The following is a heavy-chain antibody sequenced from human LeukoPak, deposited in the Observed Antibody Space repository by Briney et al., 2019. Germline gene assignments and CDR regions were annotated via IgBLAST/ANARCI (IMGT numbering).Heavy chain of an antibody. J-gene: IGHJ4*02. V-gene: IGHV3-30*18. D-gene: IGHD1-1*01. CDR3: AKDREVPALDY. CDR1: GFTFSSCG. CDR2: ISYDGSDK. Sequence: GRSLRLSCAASGFTFSSCGMHWVRQAPGKGLEWVAAISYDGSDKYYADSVKGRFTISRDNSKNTVYLQMNSLRADDTAVYYCAKDREVPALDYWGQGTLVTVSS.